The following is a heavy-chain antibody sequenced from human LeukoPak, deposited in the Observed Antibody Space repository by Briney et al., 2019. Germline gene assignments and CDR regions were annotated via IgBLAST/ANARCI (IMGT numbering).Heavy chain of an antibody. Sequence: PGGSLRLSCAASGFTFDDYAMHWVRQVPGKGLEWVSGISWNSGSIGYADSVKGRFTISRDNAKNSLYLQMNSLRAEDTALYYCAKANGGDCWYYFDYWGQGTLVTVSS. V-gene: IGHV3-9*01. J-gene: IGHJ4*02. D-gene: IGHD2-21*02. CDR2: ISWNSGSI. CDR1: GFTFDDYA. CDR3: AKANGGDCWYYFDY.